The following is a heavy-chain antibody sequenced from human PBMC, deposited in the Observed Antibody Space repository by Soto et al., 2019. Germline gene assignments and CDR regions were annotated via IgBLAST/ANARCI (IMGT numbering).Heavy chain of an antibody. CDR2: IYYSGST. Sequence: SETLSLTCTVSGGSISSSSYYWGWIRQPPGKGLEWIGSIYYSGSTYYNPSLKSRVTISVDTSKNQFSLKLSSVTAADTAVYYCARVTFTVRDFDYWGQGTLVTVSS. D-gene: IGHD4-17*01. CDR3: ARVTFTVRDFDY. CDR1: GGSISSSSYY. V-gene: IGHV4-39*01. J-gene: IGHJ4*02.